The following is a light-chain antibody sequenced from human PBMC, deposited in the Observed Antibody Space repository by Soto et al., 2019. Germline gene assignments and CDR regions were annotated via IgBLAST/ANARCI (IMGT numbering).Light chain of an antibody. V-gene: IGKV4-1*01. CDR3: QQYYTTPQT. CDR2: WAS. CDR1: QSLLHSNGYNY. J-gene: IGKJ2*01. Sequence: DIVMTQSPLSLPVTPGEPASISCRSSQSLLHSNGYNYLAWYQQKPGQSPKLLIYWASTREAGVPDRFTGSGSETHFTLTISSLQAEDVAVYYCQQYYTTPQTFGQGTKLQIK.